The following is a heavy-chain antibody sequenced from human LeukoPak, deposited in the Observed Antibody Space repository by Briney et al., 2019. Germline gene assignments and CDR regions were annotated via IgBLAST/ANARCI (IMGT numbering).Heavy chain of an antibody. CDR3: AAVLYSGYDFRVLGAFDI. CDR2: IVVGSGNT. D-gene: IGHD5-12*01. V-gene: IGHV1-58*02. Sequence: SVKVSCKASGFTFTSSAMQWVRQARGQRLEWIGWIVVGSGNTNYAQKFQERVTITRDMSTSTAYMELSSLRSEDTAVYYCAAVLYSGYDFRVLGAFDIWGQGTMVTVSS. CDR1: GFTFTSSA. J-gene: IGHJ3*02.